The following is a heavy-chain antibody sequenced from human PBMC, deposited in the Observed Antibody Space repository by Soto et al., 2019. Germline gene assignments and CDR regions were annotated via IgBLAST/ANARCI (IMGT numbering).Heavy chain of an antibody. CDR1: GFTFSSYS. D-gene: IGHD2-2*02. V-gene: IGHV3-21*04. J-gene: IGHJ6*02. CDR3: ARYCSSTSCYIGQGYYYYGMDV. Sequence: GGSLRLSCAASGFTFSSYSMNWVRQAPGKGLEWVSSISSSSYIYYADSVKGRFTISRDNAKNSLYLQMNSLRAEDTAVYYCARYCSSTSCYIGQGYYYYGMDVWGQGTTVTVS. CDR2: ISSSSYI.